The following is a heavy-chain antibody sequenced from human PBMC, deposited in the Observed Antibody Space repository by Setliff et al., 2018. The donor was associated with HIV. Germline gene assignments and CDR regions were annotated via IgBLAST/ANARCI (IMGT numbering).Heavy chain of an antibody. CDR1: GGTFKNFA. Sequence: ASVKVSCKASGGTFKNFAINWVRQAPGQGLEWMGGIIPISGTAVYAQNFRGRVTVATDDSTNTAYMEISSLKSDDTAVYFCVRDRGDATIFSWGYYFDYWGPGTLVTVS. CDR2: IIPISGTA. V-gene: IGHV1-69*05. D-gene: IGHD3-3*01. CDR3: VRDRGDATIFSWGYYFDY. J-gene: IGHJ4*02.